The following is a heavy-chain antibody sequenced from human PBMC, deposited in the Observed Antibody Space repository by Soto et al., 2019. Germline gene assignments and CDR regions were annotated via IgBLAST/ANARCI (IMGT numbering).Heavy chain of an antibody. CDR1: GGTFSSYA. Sequence: QVQLVQAGAEVKKPGSSVKVSCKASGGTFSSYAISWVRQATGQGLEWMGGIIPIFGTANYAQKFQGRVIITADESARTAYRELSTLRSEDTAVYYCEGEVDSRSGIDVWGQGTTVTVSS. CDR2: IIPIFGTA. V-gene: IGHV1-69*01. D-gene: IGHD4-4*01. CDR3: EGEVDSRSGIDV. J-gene: IGHJ6*02.